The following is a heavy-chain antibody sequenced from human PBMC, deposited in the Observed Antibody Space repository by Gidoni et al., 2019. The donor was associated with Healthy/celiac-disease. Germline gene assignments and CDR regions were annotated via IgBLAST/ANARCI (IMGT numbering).Heavy chain of an antibody. D-gene: IGHD3-22*01. Sequence: EVQLVASGGGLVQPGGSLGLPCAAAGSPFSGLACSWVRQAPGKGLEWVSAISGSGGSTYYADSVKGRFTISRDNSKNTLYLQMNSLRAEETAVYYCAKGSAYYYDSSGYYLVDYWGQGTLVTVSS. V-gene: IGHV3-23*04. CDR2: ISGSGGST. CDR1: GSPFSGLA. J-gene: IGHJ4*02. CDR3: AKGSAYYYDSSGYYLVDY.